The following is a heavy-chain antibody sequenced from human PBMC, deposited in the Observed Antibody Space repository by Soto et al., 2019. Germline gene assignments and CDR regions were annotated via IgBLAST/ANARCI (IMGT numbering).Heavy chain of an antibody. D-gene: IGHD3-16*01. CDR1: NYAFTYNA. CDR3: ATPSPGGVGQYVDAFDL. CDR2: IGPNSGST. V-gene: IGHV1-18*01. J-gene: IGHJ3*01. Sequence: QVQLVQSGPEVKKPGASVKVSCKASNYAFTYNAINWVRQAPGHGLEWMGWIGPNSGSTNYAQDLQGRVTMTTDTSTNAAYMQLRSLRSADTAIYYCATPSPGGVGQYVDAFDLWGQGTLVTVSS.